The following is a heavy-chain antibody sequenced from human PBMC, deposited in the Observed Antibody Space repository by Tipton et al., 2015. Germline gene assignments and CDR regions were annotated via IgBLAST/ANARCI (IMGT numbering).Heavy chain of an antibody. Sequence: LRLSCAASRFTFSSYATSWVRQTPGKGLEWVSVISGSGGSTSYADSVKGRFTISRDNSKNTLYLQMNSLRAEDTAVYYCAKAQAFDSYGLYYYYYYGMDVWGQGTTVTVSS. CDR1: RFTFSSYA. CDR3: AKAQAFDSYGLYYYYYYGMDV. J-gene: IGHJ6*02. V-gene: IGHV3-23*01. CDR2: ISGSGGST. D-gene: IGHD5-18*01.